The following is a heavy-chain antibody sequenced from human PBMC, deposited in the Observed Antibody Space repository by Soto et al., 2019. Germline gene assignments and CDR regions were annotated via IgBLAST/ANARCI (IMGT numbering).Heavy chain of an antibody. V-gene: IGHV1-69*13. J-gene: IGHJ3*02. Sequence: ASVKVSCKASGGTFSSYAISWVRQAPGQGLEWMGGIIPIFGTANYAQKFQGRVTITADESTSTAYMELSSLRSEDTAVYYCATYDSSGYYLAPGAFDIWGQGTMVTVS. CDR3: ATYDSSGYYLAPGAFDI. CDR1: GGTFSSYA. D-gene: IGHD3-22*01. CDR2: IIPIFGTA.